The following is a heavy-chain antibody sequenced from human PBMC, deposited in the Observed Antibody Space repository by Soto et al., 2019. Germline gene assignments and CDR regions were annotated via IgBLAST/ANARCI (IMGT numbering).Heavy chain of an antibody. CDR1: GFSLSNTRMG. Sequence: SGPTRVNPTETLTLTCTVSGFSLSNTRMGVSWIRQPPGKALEWLAHIFSNDEKSYSTSLKSRLNISKDTSKSQVVLTMTNMDPVDTGTYYCERIGDYYYVMAVWGQGTTDTVSS. V-gene: IGHV2-26*01. CDR3: ERIGDYYYVMAV. CDR2: IFSNDEK. D-gene: IGHD3-10*01. J-gene: IGHJ6*02.